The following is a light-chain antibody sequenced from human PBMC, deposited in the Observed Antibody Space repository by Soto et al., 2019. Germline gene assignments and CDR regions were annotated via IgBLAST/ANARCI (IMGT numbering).Light chain of an antibody. V-gene: IGKV3-15*01. Sequence: EIVMTQSPATLSVSPGERATLSCRASQSVSSNLAWYQQKPGQAPRLLIYGASTRATGIPARFSGSGSGTEFTLTISSLQSEDFAVYYCQQYNNWSPLPFGGGTKVEIK. CDR2: GAS. CDR1: QSVSSN. CDR3: QQYNNWSPLP. J-gene: IGKJ4*01.